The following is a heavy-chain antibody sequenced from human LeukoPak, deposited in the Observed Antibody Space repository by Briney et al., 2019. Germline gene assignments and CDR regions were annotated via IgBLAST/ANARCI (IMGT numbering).Heavy chain of an antibody. CDR2: VYYSGST. V-gene: IGHV4-59*01. CDR1: GGSIRNYY. J-gene: IGHJ4*02. D-gene: IGHD3-22*01. CDR3: ARDEHNYYDSSGYDY. Sequence: SETLSLTCTVSGGSIRNYYWSWIRQPPGKGLEWIGYVYYSGSTDYNPSLKSRVTISVDTSKNQFSLKARSVTAADTAVYYCARDEHNYYDSSGYDYWGQGILVTVSS.